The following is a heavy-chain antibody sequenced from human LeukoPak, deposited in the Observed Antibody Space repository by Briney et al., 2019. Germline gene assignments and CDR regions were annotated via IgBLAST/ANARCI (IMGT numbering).Heavy chain of an antibody. D-gene: IGHD2-2*01. CDR2: IKQDGSEK. CDR3: TQSLSYEGYCSSTSCYGPLGV. Sequence: GGSLRLSCAASGFTFSSYWMSWVRQAPGKGLEWVANIKQDGSEKYYVDSVKGRFTISRDNAKNSLYLQMNSLRAEDTAVYYCTQSLSYEGYCSSTSCYGPLGVWGQGTTVTVSS. CDR1: GFTFSSYW. J-gene: IGHJ6*02. V-gene: IGHV3-7*01.